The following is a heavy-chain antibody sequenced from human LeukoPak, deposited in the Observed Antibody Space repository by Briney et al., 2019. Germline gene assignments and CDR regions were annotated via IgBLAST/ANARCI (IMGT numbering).Heavy chain of an antibody. Sequence: SETLSLTCTVSGGSISSYYGSWIRQPAGKGLEWIGRINTSGSTNYNPSLKSRVTMSVDTSKNQFSLKLSSVTAADTALYYCGRGFSFGPAIPVVDAFDIWGQGTMVTVSS. CDR2: INTSGST. D-gene: IGHD2-2*02. J-gene: IGHJ3*02. CDR3: GRGFSFGPAIPVVDAFDI. CDR1: GGSISSYY. V-gene: IGHV4-4*07.